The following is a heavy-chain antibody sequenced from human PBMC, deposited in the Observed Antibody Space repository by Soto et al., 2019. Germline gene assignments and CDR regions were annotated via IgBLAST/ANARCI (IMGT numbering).Heavy chain of an antibody. Sequence: QVQLQQWGAGLLKPSETLSLTCAVYGGSFSGYYWSWIRQPPGKGLEWIGEINHSGSTNYNPSLKSRDTISVDTSKNQFSLKLSSVTAADTAVYYCARGKDDFWSGTFDYWGQGTLVTVSS. CDR3: ARGKDDFWSGTFDY. J-gene: IGHJ4*02. CDR2: INHSGST. V-gene: IGHV4-34*01. CDR1: GGSFSGYY. D-gene: IGHD3-3*01.